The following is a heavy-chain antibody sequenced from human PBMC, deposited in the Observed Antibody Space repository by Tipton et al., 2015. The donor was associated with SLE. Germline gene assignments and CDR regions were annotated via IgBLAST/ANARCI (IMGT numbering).Heavy chain of an antibody. CDR1: GYSISSGYY. J-gene: IGHJ4*02. Sequence: TLSLTCAVSGYSISSGYYWGWIRQPPGKGLEWIGSIYHSGSTYCNPSLKSRVTISVDTSKNQFSLKLSSVTAADTAVYYCARDTYFDYWGQGTLVTVSS. V-gene: IGHV4-38-2*02. CDR3: ARDTYFDY. CDR2: IYHSGST.